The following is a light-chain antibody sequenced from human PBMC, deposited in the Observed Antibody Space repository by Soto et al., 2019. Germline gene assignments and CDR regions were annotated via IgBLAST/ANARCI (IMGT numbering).Light chain of an antibody. CDR2: EVS. V-gene: IGLV2-8*01. J-gene: IGLJ2*01. CDR3: SSYAGTNIYVV. CDR1: SSDVGGYNY. Sequence: QSVLTQPPSASGSPGQSVTISCTGTSSDVGGYNYVSWYQHHPGKAPKLIIYEVSKRPSGVPDRFSGSKSGNTASLTVSGLQAEDEAEDYCSSYAGTNIYVVFGGGTKLTVL.